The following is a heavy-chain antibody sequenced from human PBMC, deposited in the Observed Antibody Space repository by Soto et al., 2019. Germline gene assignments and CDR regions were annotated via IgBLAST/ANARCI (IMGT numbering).Heavy chain of an antibody. D-gene: IGHD6-13*01. CDR2: IYYSENT. CDR1: GGSISSSSNH. J-gene: IGHJ4*02. CDR3: ATSYGNAWYTY. Sequence: SETLSLTCTVSGGSISSSSNHWGWIRQPPGKGLEWIGNIYYSENTYYNPSLKSRVTISVDTSKNQFSLKLTSVTAADTAVYYCATSYGNAWYTYWGQGTQVTAPQ. V-gene: IGHV4-39*01.